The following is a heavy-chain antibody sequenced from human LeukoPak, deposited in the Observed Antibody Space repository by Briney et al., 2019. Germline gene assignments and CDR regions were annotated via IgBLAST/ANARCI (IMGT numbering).Heavy chain of an antibody. CDR1: GSTFSSYG. Sequence: PGRSLRLSCAASGSTFSSYGMHWVRQAPGKGLGWVAVISYDGSNKYYADSVKGRFTISRDNSKNTLYLQMNSLRAEDTAVYYCAKGARYDILTGDYWGQGTLVTVSS. V-gene: IGHV3-30*18. CDR3: AKGARYDILTGDY. J-gene: IGHJ4*02. CDR2: ISYDGSNK. D-gene: IGHD3-9*01.